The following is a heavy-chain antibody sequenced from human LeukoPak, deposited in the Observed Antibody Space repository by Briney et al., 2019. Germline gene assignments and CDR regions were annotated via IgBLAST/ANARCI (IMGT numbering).Heavy chain of an antibody. CDR1: GYTFTTYY. J-gene: IGHJ4*02. CDR2: INPSGGST. CDR3: ARDPRPYSGSYSDY. D-gene: IGHD1-26*01. V-gene: IGHV1-46*01. Sequence: ASVKVSCKASGYTFTTYYIHWVRQAPGQGLEWMGVINPSGGSTSYAQKSQGRVTLTRDTSTSTVYMELSSLRSEDTAVYYCARDPRPYSGSYSDYWGQGTLVTVSS.